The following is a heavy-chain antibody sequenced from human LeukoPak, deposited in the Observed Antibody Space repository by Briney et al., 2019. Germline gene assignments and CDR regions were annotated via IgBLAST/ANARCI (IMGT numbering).Heavy chain of an antibody. CDR3: ARVPTVTTTHSFDY. CDR1: GFTFSSYA. J-gene: IGHJ4*02. CDR2: ISGSGGST. Sequence: QTGGSLRLSCAASGFTFSSYAMSWVRQAPGKGLEWVSAISGSGGSTYYADSVKGRFTISRDNSKNTLYLQMNSLRAEDTAVYYCARVPTVTTTHSFDYWGQGTLVTVSS. D-gene: IGHD4-17*01. V-gene: IGHV3-23*01.